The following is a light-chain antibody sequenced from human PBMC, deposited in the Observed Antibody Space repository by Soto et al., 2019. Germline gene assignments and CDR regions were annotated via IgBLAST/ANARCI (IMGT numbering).Light chain of an antibody. V-gene: IGKV1-8*01. CDR3: QQYYNYPLT. J-gene: IGKJ4*01. Sequence: IQMTQSPSTLSGSVGDRVTITCRASQGLGSALAWYQQKPGKAPNVLIYDASTLQSGVPSRFSGSGSGTDFTLTISSLQSEDFATYYCQQYYNYPLTFGGGTKVDIK. CDR1: QGLGSA. CDR2: DAS.